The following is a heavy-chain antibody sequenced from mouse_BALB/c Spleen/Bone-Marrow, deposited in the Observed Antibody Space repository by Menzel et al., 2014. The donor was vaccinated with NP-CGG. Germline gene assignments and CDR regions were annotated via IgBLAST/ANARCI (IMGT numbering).Heavy chain of an antibody. J-gene: IGHJ4*01. V-gene: IGHV1-53*01. Sequence: QVQLQQSGTELAKPGASVKLSCKASGYTFTSYYMFWVKQRPGQGLEWIGEINPSNGGTVFNEKFKSKVTLTVDKSSSTAYIQLSGLTSEDSAVYYCTRHYDLQRAMDYWGQGTSVTVSS. CDR3: TRHYDLQRAMDY. CDR2: INPSNGGT. D-gene: IGHD2-4*01. CDR1: GYTFTSYY.